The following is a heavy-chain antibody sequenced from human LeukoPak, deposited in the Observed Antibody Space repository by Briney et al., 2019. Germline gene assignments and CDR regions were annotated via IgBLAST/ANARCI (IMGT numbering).Heavy chain of an antibody. Sequence: GGSLRLSCAASGFAFSSYWMHWVRQAPGKGLVWVSRINSDGRSTSYADSVKGRLTISRDNAKNTLYLQMNSLRAEDTAVYYCASEIGYCSSTSCYFLDYWGPGTLVTVSS. V-gene: IGHV3-74*01. CDR2: INSDGRST. J-gene: IGHJ4*02. CDR1: GFAFSSYW. D-gene: IGHD2-2*01. CDR3: ASEIGYCSSTSCYFLDY.